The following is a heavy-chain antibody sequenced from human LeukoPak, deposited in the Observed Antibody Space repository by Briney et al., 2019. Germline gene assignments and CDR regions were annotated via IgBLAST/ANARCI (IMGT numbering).Heavy chain of an antibody. CDR2: LYWDDDK. CDR3: AHRTYYYDSSGHAFDF. D-gene: IGHD3-22*01. V-gene: IGHV2-5*02. J-gene: IGHJ4*02. CDR1: GFSLSTSGGG. Sequence: SGPTLVNPPQTLTLTCTFSGFSLSTSGGGVGWIRQPPGNALEWLALLYWDDDKRYSPSLKSRLTITKDTSKNQVVLTMTNMDPVDTATYYCAHRTYYYDSSGHAFDFWGQGTLVTVSS.